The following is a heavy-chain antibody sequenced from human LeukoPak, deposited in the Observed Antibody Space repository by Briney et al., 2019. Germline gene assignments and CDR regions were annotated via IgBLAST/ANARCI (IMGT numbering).Heavy chain of an antibody. CDR3: ARHLAAAGTFDY. D-gene: IGHD6-13*01. CDR2: IYTSGST. Sequence: SETLSLTCTVSGGSISSYYWSWIRQPPGKGLEWIGYIYTSGSTNYNPSLKSRVTISVDTSKNQFSLKLSSVTAADTAVYYCARHLAAAGTFDYWGQGTLVTVSS. V-gene: IGHV4-4*09. CDR1: GGSISSYY. J-gene: IGHJ4*02.